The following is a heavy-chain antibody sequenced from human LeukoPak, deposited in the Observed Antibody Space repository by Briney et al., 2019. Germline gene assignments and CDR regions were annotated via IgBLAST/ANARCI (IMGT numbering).Heavy chain of an antibody. CDR2: INPNSGGT. CDR3: ARDWGRRGYYDFWSGDDNRFDP. V-gene: IGHV1-2*02. D-gene: IGHD3-3*01. CDR1: GYTLTGYY. Sequence: ASVKVSCKASGYTLTGYYMHWVRQAPGQGLEWMGWINPNSGGTNYAQKFQGRVTMTRDTSIITAYMELSRLRSDDTAVYYCARDWGRRGYYDFWSGDDNRFDPWGQGTLVTVSS. J-gene: IGHJ5*02.